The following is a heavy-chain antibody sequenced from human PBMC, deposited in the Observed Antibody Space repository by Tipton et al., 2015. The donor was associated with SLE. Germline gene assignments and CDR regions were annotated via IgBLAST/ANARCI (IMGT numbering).Heavy chain of an antibody. CDR1: GVSISSGSYH. V-gene: IGHV4-61*02. D-gene: IGHD2-15*01. Sequence: PSLTCTVSGVSISSGSYHWSWIRQPAGKGLQWIGRIYSGGSSNYNPSLKSRVTISVDPAKNQFSLKLTSVTAADTAVYYCARGMLPWRGAIIGVGVWGQGTSVNVSS. J-gene: IGHJ6*02. CDR3: ARGMLPWRGAIIGVGV. CDR2: IYSGGSS.